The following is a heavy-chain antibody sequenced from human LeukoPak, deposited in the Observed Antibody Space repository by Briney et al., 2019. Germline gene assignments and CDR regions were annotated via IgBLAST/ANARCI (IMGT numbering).Heavy chain of an antibody. CDR2: ISGSGGST. Sequence: GGSLRLSCAASGFTFSSYAMSWVRQAPGKGLEWVSAISGSGGSTYYADSVKGRFTISRDNSKNTPYLQMNSLRAEDTAVYYCARHTTIFGVAIIDIWGQGTMVTVSS. D-gene: IGHD3-3*01. J-gene: IGHJ3*02. V-gene: IGHV3-23*01. CDR3: ARHTTIFGVAIIDI. CDR1: GFTFSSYA.